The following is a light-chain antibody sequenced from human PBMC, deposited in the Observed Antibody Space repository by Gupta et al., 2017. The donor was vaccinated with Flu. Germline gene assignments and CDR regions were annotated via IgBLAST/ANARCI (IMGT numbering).Light chain of an antibody. CDR2: AAS. Sequence: DIQMTQSPSSLSASVGGSVTMTCRASQNIGNYLNWYQQKPGKAPKLLIYAASSLQSGVPSRFSGSGSVTDFTLTISRLQPEDFATYYCQQTDSNLWTFGQGTKVDIK. J-gene: IGKJ1*01. CDR3: QQTDSNLWT. V-gene: IGKV1-39*01. CDR1: QNIGNY.